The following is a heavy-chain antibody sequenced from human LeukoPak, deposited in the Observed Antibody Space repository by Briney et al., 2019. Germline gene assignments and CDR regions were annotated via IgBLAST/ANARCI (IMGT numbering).Heavy chain of an antibody. Sequence: GGSLRLSCAAPGLTFSGHWMHWVRQVPGQGLVWVSRINSDGRTISYADSVRGRFTISRDNAKNTLYLQMISLTAEDTAVYYCARQASSNGYFDVDYWGQGTLVTVSS. D-gene: IGHD6-25*01. V-gene: IGHV3-74*01. CDR3: ARQASSNGYFDVDY. J-gene: IGHJ4*02. CDR2: INSDGRTI. CDR1: GLTFSGHW.